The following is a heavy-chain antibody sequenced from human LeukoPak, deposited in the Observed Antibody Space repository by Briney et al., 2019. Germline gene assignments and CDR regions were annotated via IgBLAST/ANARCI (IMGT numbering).Heavy chain of an antibody. CDR2: ISGSGSNT. CDR3: AKGSGRTEGGYCSSTSCQNWFDP. CDR1: GFTFSSYA. J-gene: IGHJ5*02. D-gene: IGHD2-2*01. V-gene: IGHV3-23*01. Sequence: PGGSLRLSCAASGFTFSSYAMGWVRQAPGKGLEWVSSISGSGSNTYYADSVKGRFTISRDNSKNTLFLQMNSLRAEDTAVYYCAKGSGRTEGGYCSSTSCQNWFDPWGQGTLVTVSS.